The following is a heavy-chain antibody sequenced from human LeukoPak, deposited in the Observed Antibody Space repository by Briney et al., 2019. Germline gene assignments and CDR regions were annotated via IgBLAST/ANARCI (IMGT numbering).Heavy chain of an antibody. D-gene: IGHD1-26*01. CDR1: GFTVSSNY. J-gene: IGHJ4*02. CDR3: AREGHSTDRSPFDY. Sequence: GGSLRLSCAASGFTVSSNYMSWVRQAPGKGLEWVSVIYSGANTYYADSVKGRFTTSRDNSKNTPYLQMNSLRVEDTAVYYCAREGHSTDRSPFDYWGQGTLVTVSS. CDR2: IYSGANT. V-gene: IGHV3-53*01.